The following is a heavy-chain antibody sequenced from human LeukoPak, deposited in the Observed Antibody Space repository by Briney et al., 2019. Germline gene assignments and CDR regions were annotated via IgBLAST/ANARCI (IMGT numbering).Heavy chain of an antibody. CDR1: AFTFSNYW. V-gene: IGHV3-74*01. J-gene: IGHJ4*02. D-gene: IGHD3-16*01. CDR3: VRDDGGAGQNFDY. Sequence: GGSLRLSCAASAFTFSNYWMHWVRQAPGKGLVWVSRINSDGSGTAYADFVKGRFSISRDNAKNTLYLQMTSLRAEDTAVYYCVRDDGGAGQNFDYWAREPWSPSPQ. CDR2: INSDGSGT.